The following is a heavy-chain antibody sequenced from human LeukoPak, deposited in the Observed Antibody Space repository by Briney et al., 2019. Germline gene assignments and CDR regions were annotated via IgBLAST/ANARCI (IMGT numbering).Heavy chain of an antibody. CDR3: ARGSSLGFDP. CDR2: IGSAGDT. D-gene: IGHD2-2*01. V-gene: IGHV3-13*04. J-gene: IGHJ5*02. Sequence: PGGSLRLSCAASGFPFRTFDFHWVRQATGKGLEWVSSIGSAGDTYYPGSVKGRFTISRENAKNSLYLQMDSLSAADTALYFCARGSSLGFDPWGQGTLVTVSS. CDR1: GFPFRTFD.